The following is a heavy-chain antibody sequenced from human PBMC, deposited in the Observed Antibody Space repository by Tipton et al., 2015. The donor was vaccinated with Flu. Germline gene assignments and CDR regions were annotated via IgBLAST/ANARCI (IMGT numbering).Heavy chain of an antibody. CDR3: ARNGGIRSGMDV. Sequence: TLSLTCAVSGGPISSSNWWSWVRQPPGKGLEWIGEIYPGGSTNHIASLQSRVTISVDKSKNQFSLKLSSVTAADTAVYYCARNGGIRSGMDVWGQGTTVTVSS. D-gene: IGHD3-16*01. CDR2: IYPGGST. CDR1: GGPISSSNW. V-gene: IGHV4-4*02. J-gene: IGHJ6*02.